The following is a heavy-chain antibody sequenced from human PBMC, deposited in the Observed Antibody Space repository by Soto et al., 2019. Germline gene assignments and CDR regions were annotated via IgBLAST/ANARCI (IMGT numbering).Heavy chain of an antibody. D-gene: IGHD4-17*01. V-gene: IGHV4-34*01. CDR1: GGSFSVYY. J-gene: IGHJ5*02. Sequence: SETLSLTCAVSGGSFSVYYWSSIRHPPGKGLEWIGEINHRGSTNYNPSLKSRVTISLDASKNHFSLMLSSVTAAATAVQYCARVLPLYCDYESWGQGTLVTVSS. CDR2: INHRGST. CDR3: ARVLPLYCDYES.